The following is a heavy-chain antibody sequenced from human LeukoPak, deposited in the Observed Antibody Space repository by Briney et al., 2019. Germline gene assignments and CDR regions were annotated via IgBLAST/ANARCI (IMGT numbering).Heavy chain of an antibody. J-gene: IGHJ4*02. CDR3: AREPPYDILTGYHFDY. D-gene: IGHD3-9*01. CDR1: GYTFPGYY. Sequence: ASVKVSCKASGYTFPGYYMHWVRQAPRQGLEWMGWINPKSGGTNYAQKFQGRVTMTRDTSISTAYMELSRLRSDDTAVYYCAREPPYDILTGYHFDYWGQGTLVTVSS. V-gene: IGHV1-2*02. CDR2: INPKSGGT.